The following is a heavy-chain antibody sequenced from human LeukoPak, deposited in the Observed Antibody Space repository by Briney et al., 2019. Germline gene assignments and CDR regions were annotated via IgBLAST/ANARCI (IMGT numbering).Heavy chain of an antibody. V-gene: IGHV3-30*04. D-gene: IGHD3-22*01. CDR1: GFTFSSYA. Sequence: GGSLRLSCAASGFTFSSYAMHWVRQAPGKGLEWVAVISYDGSNKYYADSVKGRFTISRDNSKNTLYLQMNSLRAEDTAVYYCARLPRSGFFVDWGQGALVTVSS. CDR3: ARLPRSGFFVD. J-gene: IGHJ4*02. CDR2: ISYDGSNK.